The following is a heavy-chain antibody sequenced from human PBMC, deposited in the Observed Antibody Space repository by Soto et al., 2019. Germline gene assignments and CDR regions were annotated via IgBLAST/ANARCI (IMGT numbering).Heavy chain of an antibody. D-gene: IGHD3-10*01. Sequence: EVQLLESGGGLVQPGGSLRLSCAASGFTFNNYAMTWVRQAPGKGLEWVSAISGGGDTTSYADSVKGRFPVSRYGSKTTLYLQMSSLRAEDTALYYCAKGRGGSGSLTPRVDFWGQGTLVTVS. V-gene: IGHV3-23*01. CDR2: ISGGGDTT. CDR1: GFTFNNYA. CDR3: AKGRGGSGSLTPRVDF. J-gene: IGHJ4*02.